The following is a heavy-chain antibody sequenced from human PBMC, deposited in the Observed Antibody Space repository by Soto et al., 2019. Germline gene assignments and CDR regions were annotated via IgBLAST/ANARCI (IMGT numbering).Heavy chain of an antibody. V-gene: IGHV5-51*01. J-gene: IGHJ6*02. Sequence: GESLKISCKGSGYSFTSYWIGWVRQMPGKGLEWMGIIYPGDSDTRYSPSFQGQVTISVDESINTAYLQWSTLKASDTAMYYCAIFTIFGIISPYDMDVWGQGTTVTVSS. CDR2: IYPGDSDT. CDR3: AIFTIFGIISPYDMDV. CDR1: GYSFTSYW. D-gene: IGHD3-3*01.